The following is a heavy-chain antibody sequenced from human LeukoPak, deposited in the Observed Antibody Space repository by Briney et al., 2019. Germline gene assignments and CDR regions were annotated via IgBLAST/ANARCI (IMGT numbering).Heavy chain of an antibody. D-gene: IGHD2-2*01. CDR1: GGSISSGGYY. CDR3: ARVPYCSSTSCYYYYYYMDV. V-gene: IGHV4-30-2*01. Sequence: SETLSLTCTVSGGSISSGGYYWSWIRQPPGKGLEWIGYIYHSGSTYYNPTLKSRVTISVDRSKNQFSLKLSSVTAADTAVYYCARVPYCSSTSCYYYYYYMDVWGKGTTVTVSS. CDR2: IYHSGST. J-gene: IGHJ6*03.